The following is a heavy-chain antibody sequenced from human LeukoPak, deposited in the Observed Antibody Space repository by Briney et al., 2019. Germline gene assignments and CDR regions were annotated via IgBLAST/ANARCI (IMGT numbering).Heavy chain of an antibody. V-gene: IGHV4-30-2*01. CDR3: ASVVPALYMDV. Sequence: SETLSLTCTVSGGSISSGGYYWSWIRQPPGKGLEWIGYIYHSGSTYYNPSLKSRVTISVDRSKNQFSLKLSSVTAADTAVYYCASVVPALYMDVWGKGTTVTVSS. J-gene: IGHJ6*03. D-gene: IGHD3-16*02. CDR1: GGSISSGGYY. CDR2: IYHSGST.